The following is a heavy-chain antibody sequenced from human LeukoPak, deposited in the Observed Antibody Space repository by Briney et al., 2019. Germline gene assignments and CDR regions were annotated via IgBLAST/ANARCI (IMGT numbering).Heavy chain of an antibody. Sequence: GGSLRLSCAASGFTFSSYSMNWVRQAPGKGLEWVSSISSSSSYIYYADSVKGRFTISRDNAKNSLYLQMNSLKTEDTAVYYCTTDPGYCTSTRCHGALYWGQGTLVTVSS. CDR1: GFTFSSYS. V-gene: IGHV3-21*03. D-gene: IGHD2-2*01. J-gene: IGHJ4*02. CDR3: TTDPGYCTSTRCHGALY. CDR2: ISSSSSYI.